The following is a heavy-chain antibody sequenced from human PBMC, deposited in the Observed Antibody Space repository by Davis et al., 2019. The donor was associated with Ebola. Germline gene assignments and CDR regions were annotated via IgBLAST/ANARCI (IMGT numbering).Heavy chain of an antibody. D-gene: IGHD6-6*01. Sequence: GESLKISCAASGFTFGTYWMHWVRQAPGMGLEWVSRITYDGSNTNYADSVKGRFTISRDNAKNSLFLQINSLRVDDTAVYYCAKVGGRSSSDLFFFDSWGQGILVTVSS. CDR1: GFTFGTYW. V-gene: IGHV3-74*01. CDR3: AKVGGRSSSDLFFFDS. J-gene: IGHJ4*02. CDR2: ITYDGSNT.